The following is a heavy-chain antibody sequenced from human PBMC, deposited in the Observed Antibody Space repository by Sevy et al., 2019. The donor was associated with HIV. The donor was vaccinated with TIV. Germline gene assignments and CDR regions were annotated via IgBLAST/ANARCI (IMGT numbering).Heavy chain of an antibody. Sequence: ASLKVSGKVSGYTLTELSMHWVRQAPGKGLEWMGGFDPEDGETIYAQKFQGRVTMTEDTSTDTAYMKLSSLKSEDTAVYYCTTMEYFYDSSTYLNGDYWGQGTLVTVSS. CDR3: TTMEYFYDSSTYLNGDY. J-gene: IGHJ4*02. CDR2: FDPEDGET. V-gene: IGHV1-24*01. CDR1: GYTLTELS. D-gene: IGHD3-22*01.